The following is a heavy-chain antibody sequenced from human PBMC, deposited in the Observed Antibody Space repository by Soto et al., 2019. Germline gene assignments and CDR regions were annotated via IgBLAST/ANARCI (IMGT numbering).Heavy chain of an antibody. CDR1: GFTFSSYA. CDR2: ISGSGGGT. CDR3: AKDTSGYAEFDY. D-gene: IGHD5-12*01. Sequence: GGSLRLSCAASGFTFSSYAMNWVRQAPGKGLEWVSAISGSGGGTYYADSVKGRFAISRDNSKNTLYLQMNSLRAEDTAVYYCAKDTSGYAEFDYWGQGTLVTVSS. V-gene: IGHV3-23*01. J-gene: IGHJ4*02.